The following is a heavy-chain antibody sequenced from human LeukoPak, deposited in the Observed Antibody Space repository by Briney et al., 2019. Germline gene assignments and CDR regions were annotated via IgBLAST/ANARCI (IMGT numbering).Heavy chain of an antibody. J-gene: IGHJ6*03. CDR1: GFTFSDYY. CDR3: VRARGNSGYYYYYMDV. D-gene: IGHD4-23*01. V-gene: IGHV3-11*01. CDR2: ISSSGSTT. Sequence: GGSLRLSCAASGFTFSDYYMSWIRQAPGKGLEWVSYISSSGSTTYYADSVTGRFTISKDNAKNSLYLQMNSLRAEDTAVYYCVRARGNSGYYYYYMDVWGKGTTVTVSS.